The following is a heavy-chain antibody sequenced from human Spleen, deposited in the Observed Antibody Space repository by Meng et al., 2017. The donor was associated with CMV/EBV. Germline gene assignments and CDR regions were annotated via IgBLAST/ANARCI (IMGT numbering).Heavy chain of an antibody. CDR1: GFTFSSYE. D-gene: IGHD1-1*01. CDR2: ISASGNII. J-gene: IGHJ4*02. V-gene: IGHV3-48*03. Sequence: GESLKISCAASGFTFSSYEMNWVRQAPGKGLEWISYISASGNIIYDAESVKGRFTISRDNAKNSLYLQMNSLRAEDTAVYYCARWKPRVDYWGQGTLVTVSS. CDR3: ARWKPRVDY.